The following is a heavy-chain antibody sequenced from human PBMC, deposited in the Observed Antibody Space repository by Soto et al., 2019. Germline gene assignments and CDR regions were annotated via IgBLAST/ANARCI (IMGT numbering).Heavy chain of an antibody. Sequence: QVQLVESGGGVVQPGRSLRLSCAASGFTFSSYGMHWVRQAPGKGLEWVAVISYDGSNKYYADSVKGRFTISRDNSKNTLYRQMNSLRAEDTGVYYCAKELGIAAELDYWGQGTLVTVSS. D-gene: IGHD6-13*01. CDR2: ISYDGSNK. V-gene: IGHV3-30*18. J-gene: IGHJ4*02. CDR3: AKELGIAAELDY. CDR1: GFTFSSYG.